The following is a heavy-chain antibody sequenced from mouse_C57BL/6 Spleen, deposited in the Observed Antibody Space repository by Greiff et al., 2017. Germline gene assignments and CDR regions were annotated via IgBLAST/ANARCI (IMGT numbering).Heavy chain of an antibody. Sequence: VQLQQSGAELVKPGASVKLSCTASGFTFTSYWMPWVNQRPGQGLEWIGYINPSSCYTKYPQKFKDKATFTADNSSSTAYMQLSLLTYEDAAVYYGARDYSNYAMDYWGQGTSVTVSS. V-gene: IGHV1-7*01. CDR1: GFTFTSYW. CDR3: ARDYSNYAMDY. D-gene: IGHD2-5*01. CDR2: INPSSCYT. J-gene: IGHJ4*01.